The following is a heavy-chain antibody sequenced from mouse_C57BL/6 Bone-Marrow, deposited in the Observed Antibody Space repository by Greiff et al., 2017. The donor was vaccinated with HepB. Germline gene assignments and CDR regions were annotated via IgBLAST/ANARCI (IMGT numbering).Heavy chain of an antibody. J-gene: IGHJ2*01. Sequence: QVQLQQPGAELVRPGSSVKLSCKASGYTFTSYWMQWVKQRPGQGLEWIGEIDPSDSYTNYNQKFKGKATLTGDTSSSTAYMQLSSLTSEDSAVYYCASWDFDYWGQGTTLTVSS. V-gene: IGHV1-50*01. CDR2: IDPSDSYT. CDR1: GYTFTSYW. D-gene: IGHD4-1*01. CDR3: ASWDFDY.